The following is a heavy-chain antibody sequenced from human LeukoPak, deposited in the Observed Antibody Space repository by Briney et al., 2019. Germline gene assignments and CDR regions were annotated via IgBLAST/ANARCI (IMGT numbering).Heavy chain of an antibody. CDR3: AKDGTSYYYIYY. CDR1: GFTFNNYG. J-gene: IGHJ4*02. Sequence: GGALRLSCAASGFTFNNYGMHWVRQAPGKGLEWLAFIRYDGSNTYYADSVKGRFTVSRDDSKNTLYLQMNSLRGDDTAVYYCAKDGTSYYYIYYWGQGTLVTVSS. V-gene: IGHV3-30*02. CDR2: IRYDGSNT. D-gene: IGHD2/OR15-2a*01.